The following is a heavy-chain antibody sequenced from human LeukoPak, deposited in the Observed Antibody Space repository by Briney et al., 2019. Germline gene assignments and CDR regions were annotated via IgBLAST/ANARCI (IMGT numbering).Heavy chain of an antibody. CDR2: INPKTGGT. J-gene: IGHJ5*02. V-gene: IGHV1-2*02. CDR3: ARFEYSTSSGP. CDR1: GYTFTGDY. D-gene: IGHD6-6*01. Sequence: ASVKVSCKASGYTFTGDYMHWVRQAPGQGLEWMGWINPKTGGTSYAQNFQGRVTMTRDTSISTAYMELSSLTSDDTDVYYCARFEYSTSSGPWGQGTLVTVSS.